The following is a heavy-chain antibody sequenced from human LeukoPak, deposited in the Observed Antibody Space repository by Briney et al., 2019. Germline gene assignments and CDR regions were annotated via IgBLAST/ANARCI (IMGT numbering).Heavy chain of an antibody. J-gene: IGHJ6*02. V-gene: IGHV4-59*12. CDR1: GGSISSYY. Sequence: NASETLSLTCTVSGGSISSYYWSWIRQPPGKGLEWIGYIYYSGSTNYNPSLKSRVTISVDTSKNQFSLKLSSVTAADTAVYYCARALTGGDRAGYYYGMDVWGQGTTVTVSS. D-gene: IGHD2-21*01. CDR2: IYYSGST. CDR3: ARALTGGDRAGYYYGMDV.